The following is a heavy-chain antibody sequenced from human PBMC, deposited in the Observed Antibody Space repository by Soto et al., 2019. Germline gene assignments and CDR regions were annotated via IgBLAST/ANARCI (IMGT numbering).Heavy chain of an antibody. CDR2: ISAYNGNT. CDR3: AKTLGYSYGLVLIYYYYYGMDV. CDR1: GYTLTSYG. Sequence: GASVKVSCKASGYTLTSYGMGWVRQAPGQGLEWMGWISAYNGNTNYAQKLQGRVTMTTDTSTSTAYMELRSLRSDDTAVYYCAKTLGYSYGLVLIYYYYYGMDVWGQGTTVTVSS. V-gene: IGHV1-18*01. D-gene: IGHD5-18*01. J-gene: IGHJ6*02.